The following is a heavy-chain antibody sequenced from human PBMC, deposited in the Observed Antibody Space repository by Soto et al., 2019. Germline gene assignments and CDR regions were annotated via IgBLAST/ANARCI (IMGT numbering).Heavy chain of an antibody. CDR2: IVPIFNTS. J-gene: IGHJ4*02. CDR3: ATQQQLTAFEF. V-gene: IGHV1-69*06. D-gene: IGHD6-13*01. Sequence: QVQLVQSGAEVTKPGTSVKVSCKASGGTFNTYAISWVRQAPGQGLEWMGGIVPIFNTSHFAETFQGRLTLTADKSTSTAFRELIGLRSDDTAVYFCATQQQLTAFEFGGQGTRVSVSS. CDR1: GGTFNTYA.